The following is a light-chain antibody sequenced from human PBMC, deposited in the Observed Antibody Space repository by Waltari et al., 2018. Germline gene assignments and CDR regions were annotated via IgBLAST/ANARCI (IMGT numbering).Light chain of an antibody. CDR2: RAS. CDR3: QQGYTYPWT. CDR1: QGIDNN. V-gene: IGKV1-16*01. Sequence: DIQMKQSPSSLSASVGDTVTITCKASQGIDNNLNWYKQKPGKAPKLLIYRASSLQSGIPSRFSGIGSGTDFTLTISSLQPEDFATYYCQQGYTYPWTFGQWTKVEIK. J-gene: IGKJ1*01.